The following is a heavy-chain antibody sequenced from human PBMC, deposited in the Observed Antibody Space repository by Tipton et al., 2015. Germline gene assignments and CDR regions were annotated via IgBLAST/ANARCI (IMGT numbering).Heavy chain of an antibody. D-gene: IGHD3-22*01. CDR3: ARDRTYYYDSSGYYQLDY. CDR2: ISRSGSTI. CDR1: GFTFSDYY. Sequence: SLRLSCAASGFTFSDYYMTWIRQTPGKGLEWVSYISRSGSTINYTDSVKGRFTISRDNAKNSLYLQMNSLRAEDTAVYYCARDRTYYYDSSGYYQLDYWGRGTLVTVSS. J-gene: IGHJ4*02. V-gene: IGHV3-11*01.